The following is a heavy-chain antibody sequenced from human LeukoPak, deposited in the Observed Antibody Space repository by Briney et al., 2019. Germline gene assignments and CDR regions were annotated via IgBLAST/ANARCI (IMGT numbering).Heavy chain of an antibody. Sequence: GASMKVSCKASGYTFTGYYMHWVRLAPGQGLEWMGRINPNSGGTNYAQKFQGRVTMTRDTSISTAYMELSRLRSDDTAVYYCARAVAGKFDAFDIWGQGTMVTDSS. J-gene: IGHJ3*02. CDR3: ARAVAGKFDAFDI. D-gene: IGHD6-19*01. CDR2: INPNSGGT. CDR1: GYTFTGYY. V-gene: IGHV1-2*06.